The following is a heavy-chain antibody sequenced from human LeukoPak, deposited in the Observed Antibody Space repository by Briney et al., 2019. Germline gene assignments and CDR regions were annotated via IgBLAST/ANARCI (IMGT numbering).Heavy chain of an antibody. D-gene: IGHD3-10*01. Sequence: ASVKVSCKASGYTFTNYYINWVRQAPGQGPEWMGWINPKGGGANYAQKFQEGVTMTRDTSISTAYMELSRLRSDDTAMYYCASGRGLRWFGDQLGDYFDYWGQGTLVTVSS. J-gene: IGHJ4*02. CDR3: ASGRGLRWFGDQLGDYFDY. CDR1: GYTFTNYY. V-gene: IGHV1-2*02. CDR2: INPKGGGA.